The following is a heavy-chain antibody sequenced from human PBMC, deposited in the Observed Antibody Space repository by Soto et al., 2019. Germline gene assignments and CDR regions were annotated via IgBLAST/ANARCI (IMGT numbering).Heavy chain of an antibody. J-gene: IGHJ6*02. Sequence: ASETLSLTCTVSGGSISSGGYYWSWIRQHPGKGLEWIGYIYYSGSTYYNPSLKSRVTISVDTSKNQFSLKLSSVTAADTAVYYCARDGYSYGYYYYYGMDVWGQGTTVTVSS. CDR1: GGSISSGGYY. CDR3: ARDGYSYGYYYYYGMDV. CDR2: IYYSGST. V-gene: IGHV4-31*02. D-gene: IGHD5-18*01.